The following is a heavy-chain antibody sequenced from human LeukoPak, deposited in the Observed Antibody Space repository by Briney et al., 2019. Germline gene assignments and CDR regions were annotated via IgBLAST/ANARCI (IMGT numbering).Heavy chain of an antibody. J-gene: IGHJ4*02. CDR2: IGGSGRST. CDR1: GFTFSSYA. CDR3: ARDATFWSRYYHY. D-gene: IGHD3-3*01. Sequence: GGSLRLSCAACGFTFSSYAMMWVRQAPGKGREGGSTIGGSGRSTNYEDSVKGRFTISRDNAKNSLYLQLNSLRAEDTAVYYCARDATFWSRYYHYWGQGTLVTVSS. V-gene: IGHV3-23*01.